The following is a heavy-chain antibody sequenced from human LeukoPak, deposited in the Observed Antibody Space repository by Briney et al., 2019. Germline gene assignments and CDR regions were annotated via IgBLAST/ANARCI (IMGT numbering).Heavy chain of an antibody. CDR2: INPNSGGT. Sequence: GASVKVSCKASGYTFTGYYMHWVRQAPGQGLEWMGWINPNSGGTNYAQKFQGRVTMTRDTSISTAYMELSRLRSDDTAVYYCARDGDLDYDFWSGYHYYYYYMDVWGKGTTVTVSS. D-gene: IGHD3-3*01. CDR1: GYTFTGYY. J-gene: IGHJ6*03. CDR3: ARDGDLDYDFWSGYHYYYYYMDV. V-gene: IGHV1-2*02.